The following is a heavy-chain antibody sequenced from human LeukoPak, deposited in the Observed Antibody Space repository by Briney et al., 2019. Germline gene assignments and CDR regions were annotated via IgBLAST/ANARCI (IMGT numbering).Heavy chain of an antibody. J-gene: IGHJ4*02. CDR3: ARSVDILTGHLDY. V-gene: IGHV3-21*01. CDR1: GFTFSSYS. D-gene: IGHD3-9*01. CDR2: ISSSSSYI. Sequence: GGSLRLSCAASGFTFSSYSMNWVRHAPGKGLELVSSISSSSSYIYYADSVKGRFTISRDNAKNSLYLQMNSLRAEDTAVYYCARSVDILTGHLDYWGQGTLVTVSS.